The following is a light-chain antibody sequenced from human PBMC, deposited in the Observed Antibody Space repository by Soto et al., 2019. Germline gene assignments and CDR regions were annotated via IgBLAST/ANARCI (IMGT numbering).Light chain of an antibody. CDR1: QSLSINS. J-gene: IGKJ5*01. CDR3: QQRNVWPPIT. V-gene: IGKV3D-20*02. CDR2: DST. Sequence: EIVLTQSPGTLSLSPGERATLSCRASQSLSINSLAWYQQKSGKPPRLVIYDSTLRANGVPDRFGGSRSGTEFTLTINSLEPEDFAVYYCQQRNVWPPITFGQGTRLEIK.